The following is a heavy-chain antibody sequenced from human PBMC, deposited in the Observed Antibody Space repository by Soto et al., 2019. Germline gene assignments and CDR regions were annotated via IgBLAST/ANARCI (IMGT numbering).Heavy chain of an antibody. D-gene: IGHD6-19*01. J-gene: IGHJ4*02. V-gene: IGHV1-3*05. Sequence: QVQLVQSGAEEKKPGASVKVSCKDSGYTFTGYAMHWVRKAPGQRLAWMGCINAGNGNTKYSQKFQGRVTITRDNSARTASMELSSLRPEDSAVYYCARAVAVPADFDYWGQGTLVTVSS. CDR3: ARAVAVPADFDY. CDR1: GYTFTGYA. CDR2: INAGNGNT.